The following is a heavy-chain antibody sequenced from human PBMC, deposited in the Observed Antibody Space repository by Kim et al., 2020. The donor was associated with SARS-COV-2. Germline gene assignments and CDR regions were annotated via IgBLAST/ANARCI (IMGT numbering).Heavy chain of an antibody. J-gene: IGHJ4*02. CDR2: MFYSGTT. Sequence: SETLSLTCTVSGDSVRSYSDYWGWIRQPPGKGLEWIASMFYSGTTYYNPSLNSRVTISVDTSKNQFSLKLNSVTAADTAVYYCARHGGGSGTYYNPVWTNRGQGTLVTVSS. CDR1: GDSVRSYSDY. V-gene: IGHV4-39*01. CDR3: ARHGGGSGTYYNPVWTN. D-gene: IGHD3-10*01.